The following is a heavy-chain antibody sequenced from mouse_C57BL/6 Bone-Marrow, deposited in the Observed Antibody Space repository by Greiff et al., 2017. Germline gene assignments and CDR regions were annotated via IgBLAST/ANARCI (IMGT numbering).Heavy chain of an antibody. CDR2: IDPSDSYT. CDR1: GYTFTSYW. V-gene: IGHV1-69*01. Sequence: QVQLKQPGAELVMPGASVKLSCKASGYTFTSYWMHWVKQRPGQGLEWIGEIDPSDSYTNYNQKFKGKATLTVDKSSSTAYMQLSSLSSEDSAVYYCAREDYYGSSYRDYWGQGTTLTVSS. D-gene: IGHD1-1*01. J-gene: IGHJ2*01. CDR3: AREDYYGSSYRDY.